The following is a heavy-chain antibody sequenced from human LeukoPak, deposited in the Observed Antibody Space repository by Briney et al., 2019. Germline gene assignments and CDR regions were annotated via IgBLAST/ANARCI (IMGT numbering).Heavy chain of an antibody. CDR1: GYTFTSYG. Sequence: ASVKVSCKASGYTFTSYGISWVRQAPGQGLEWMGWISAYNGNTNYAQKFQGRVTMTRDMSTSTVCMELSSLRSEDTAVYYCARVGELLLQGGDAFDIWGQGTMVTVSS. V-gene: IGHV1-18*01. D-gene: IGHD1-26*01. J-gene: IGHJ3*02. CDR2: ISAYNGNT. CDR3: ARVGELLLQGGDAFDI.